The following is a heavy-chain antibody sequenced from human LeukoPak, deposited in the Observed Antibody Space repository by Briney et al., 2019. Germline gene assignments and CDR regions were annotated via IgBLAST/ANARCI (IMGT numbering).Heavy chain of an antibody. V-gene: IGHV3-7*01. D-gene: IGHD1-20*01. Sequence: GGSLRLSCAVSGFTFNNYWMTWVRQPPGKGLEWVASIRDDGSAKYYMDSVKGRFSISRDDAKNSLSLQMNSLRPEDTAVYYCARAGGHYNWNFGDAIDIWGQGTRVTVSS. J-gene: IGHJ3*02. CDR2: IRDDGSAK. CDR3: ARAGGHYNWNFGDAIDI. CDR1: GFTFNNYW.